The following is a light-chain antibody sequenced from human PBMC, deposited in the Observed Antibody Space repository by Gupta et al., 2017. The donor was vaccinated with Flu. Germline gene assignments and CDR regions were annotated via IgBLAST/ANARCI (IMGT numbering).Light chain of an antibody. V-gene: IGLV2-8*01. J-gene: IGLJ3*02. Sequence: SDVGAYNDVSWYQQHPGEAPKLIIYGVTQRPSGVPARFSGSKAGDTAYLSVTDLQPEDEADYYCSSYSGSDDLWVFGGGTKLTVL. CDR2: GVT. CDR3: SSYSGSDDLWV. CDR1: SDVGAYND.